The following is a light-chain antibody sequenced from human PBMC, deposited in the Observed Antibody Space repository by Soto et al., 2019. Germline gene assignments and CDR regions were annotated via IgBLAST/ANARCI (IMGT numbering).Light chain of an antibody. J-gene: IGLJ2*01. CDR2: DVN. CDR3: TSWTTSTTMI. V-gene: IGLV2-14*03. CDR1: SSDIGAYNF. Sequence: QSALTQPASVSGSPGQSITISYTGTSSDIGAYNFVSWYQQHPGKAPKLMLYDVNIRPSGVSNRFSGSKSGNTASLTISGLQAEDEAAYYCTSWTTSTTMIFGGGTKVTVL.